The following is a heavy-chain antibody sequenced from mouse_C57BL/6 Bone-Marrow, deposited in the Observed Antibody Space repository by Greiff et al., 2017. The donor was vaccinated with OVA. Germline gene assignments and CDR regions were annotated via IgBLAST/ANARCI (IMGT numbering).Heavy chain of an antibody. V-gene: IGHV10-1*01. D-gene: IGHD1-1*01. CDR2: ISSKSNNSAT. J-gene: IGHJ2*01. CDR3: VGHLYGSGLDY. Sequence: DVQLQESGGGLVQPKGSLKLSCAASGFSFNTYAMNWVRQAPGKGLEWVARISSKSNNSATYYAVSVKDRFTISRDDSESMLYLQMNNLKTEDTAMDYCVGHLYGSGLDYWGQGTTLTVSS. CDR1: GFSFNTYA.